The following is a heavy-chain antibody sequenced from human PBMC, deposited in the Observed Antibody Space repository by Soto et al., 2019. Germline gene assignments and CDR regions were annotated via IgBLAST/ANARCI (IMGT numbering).Heavy chain of an antibody. CDR3: ARDGYYYDSSGYFDAFDI. CDR2: ISSSGSTI. Sequence: EVQLVESGGGLVQPGGSLRLSCAASGFTFSSYEMNWVRQAPGKGLEWVSYISSSGSTIYYADSVKGRFTISRDNAKNSLYLQMNSLRAEDTAVYYCARDGYYYDSSGYFDAFDIWGQGTMVTVSS. CDR1: GFTFSSYE. V-gene: IGHV3-48*03. D-gene: IGHD3-22*01. J-gene: IGHJ3*02.